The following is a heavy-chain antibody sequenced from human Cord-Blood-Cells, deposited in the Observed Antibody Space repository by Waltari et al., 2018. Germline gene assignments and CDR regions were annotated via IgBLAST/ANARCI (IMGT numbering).Heavy chain of an antibody. V-gene: IGHV4-34*01. CDR2: INHSGST. CDR3: ARAYCSGGGCYSVGSDYYYGMDV. D-gene: IGHD2-15*01. J-gene: IGHJ6*02. CDR1: GGSFSGYY. Sequence: CAVYGGSFSGYYWSWIRQPPGKGLEWIGEINHSGSTNYNPSLKSRVTISVDTSKNQFSLKLSSVTAADTAVYYCARAYCSGGGCYSVGSDYYYGMDVWGQGTTVTVSS.